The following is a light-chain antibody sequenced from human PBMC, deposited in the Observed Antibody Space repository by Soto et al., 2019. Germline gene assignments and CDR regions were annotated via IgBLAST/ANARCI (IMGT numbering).Light chain of an antibody. V-gene: IGKV3-15*01. J-gene: IGKJ2*01. CDR1: QGVSIN. Sequence: EIVMTQSPATLSVSPGERATLSCRASQGVSINLAWFQQKPGQSPSLLIYGASTRATGIPARFSGSGSGTEFTLTISSLQSEDFAVYYCQQYNNWHQTFGQGTKLEIK. CDR2: GAS. CDR3: QQYNNWHQT.